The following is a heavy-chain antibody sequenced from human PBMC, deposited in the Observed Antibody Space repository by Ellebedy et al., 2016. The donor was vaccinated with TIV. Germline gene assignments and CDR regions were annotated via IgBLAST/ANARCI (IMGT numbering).Heavy chain of an antibody. CDR3: AKDRTYYYDSSGYYYGGRADYYFDY. J-gene: IGHJ4*02. D-gene: IGHD3-22*01. CDR1: GFSISAYW. CDR2: IAGSGDTT. V-gene: IGHV3-23*01. Sequence: GGSLRLSXAASGFSISAYWMHWVRQAPGKGLVWVSGIAGSGDTTYYADSVKGRFTISRDNSKNTLYLQMNSLRADDTAVYYCAKDRTYYYDSSGYYYGGRADYYFDYWGQGTLVTVSS.